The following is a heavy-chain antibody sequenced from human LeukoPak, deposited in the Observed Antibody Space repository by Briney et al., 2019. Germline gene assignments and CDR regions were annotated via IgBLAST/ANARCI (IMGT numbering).Heavy chain of an antibody. CDR2: ISYDGSNK. D-gene: IGHD6-13*01. J-gene: IGHJ4*02. V-gene: IGHV3-30*18. Sequence: GRSLRLSCAASGFTFSSYGMHWVRQAPGKGLEWVAVISYDGSNKYYADSVKGRFTISIDNSKNTLYLQMNSLRAEDTAVYYCAKDSSSWYYFDYWGQGTLVTVSS. CDR3: AKDSSSWYYFDY. CDR1: GFTFSSYG.